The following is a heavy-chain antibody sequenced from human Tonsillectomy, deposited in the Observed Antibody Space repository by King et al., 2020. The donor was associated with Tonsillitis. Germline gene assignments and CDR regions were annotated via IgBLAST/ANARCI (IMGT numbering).Heavy chain of an antibody. V-gene: IGHV3-9*01. CDR2: ITWNSGSI. CDR3: AKGVRYGSGSFDY. D-gene: IGHD3-10*01. CDR1: GFTFDDYA. Sequence: EVQLVESGGGLVQPGRSLRLSCAASGFTFDDYAMHWVRQVPGKSLEWVSGITWNSGSIGYADSVMGRFTTSRDNAKNSLYLQMNSLRAEDTALYYCAKGVRYGSGSFDYWGQGTLVTVSS. J-gene: IGHJ4*02.